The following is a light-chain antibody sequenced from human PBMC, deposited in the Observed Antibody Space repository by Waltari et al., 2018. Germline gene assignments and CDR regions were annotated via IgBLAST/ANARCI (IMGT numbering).Light chain of an antibody. Sequence: DIQMTQSPSSLSASVGDRVTFTFQASQDISNFLSWYQQKPGKAPKLLIYDASNLETGVPSKFSGGGSGTDFTFTISSLQPEDIATYYCQQYDHLPYTFGQGTKLEI. J-gene: IGKJ2*01. CDR3: QQYDHLPYT. CDR1: QDISNF. CDR2: DAS. V-gene: IGKV1-33*01.